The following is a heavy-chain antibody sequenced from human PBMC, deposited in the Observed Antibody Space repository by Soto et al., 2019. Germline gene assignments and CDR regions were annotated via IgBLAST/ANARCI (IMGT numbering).Heavy chain of an antibody. V-gene: IGHV1-2*02. J-gene: IGHJ6*02. CDR2: INPNSGGT. Sequence: ASVKVSCKASGYTFTGYYMHWVRQAPGQGLEWMGWINPNSGGTNYAQKFQGRVAMTRDTSISTAYMELSGLRSDDTAVYYCARDEKFPDGGYYYYGMDVWGQGXTVTVYS. D-gene: IGHD2-21*01. CDR1: GYTFTGYY. CDR3: ARDEKFPDGGYYYYGMDV.